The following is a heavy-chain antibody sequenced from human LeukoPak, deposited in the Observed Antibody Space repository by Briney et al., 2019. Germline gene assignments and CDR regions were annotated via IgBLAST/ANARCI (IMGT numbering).Heavy chain of an antibody. Sequence: KASETLSLTCAVYGGSFSGYYWSWIRQPPGKGLEWIGYIYYSGSTNYNPSLKSRVTISVDTSKNQFSLKLSSVTAADTAVYYCASTEGGSSWYGDWFDPWGQGTLVTVSS. CDR2: IYYSGST. J-gene: IGHJ5*02. D-gene: IGHD6-13*01. CDR1: GGSFSGYY. V-gene: IGHV4-59*01. CDR3: ASTEGGSSWYGDWFDP.